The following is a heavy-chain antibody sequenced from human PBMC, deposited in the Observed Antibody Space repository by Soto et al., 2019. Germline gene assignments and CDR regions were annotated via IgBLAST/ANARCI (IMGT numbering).Heavy chain of an antibody. CDR3: ARHDSPSVIYYYYGMDV. V-gene: IGHV5-51*01. J-gene: IGHJ6*02. CDR2: IYPGDSDT. Sequence: EVQLVQSGAEVKKPGESLKISCKGSGYSFTSYWIGWVRQMPGKGLEWMGIIYPGDSDTRYSPSFQGHVTISADKSISTAYLQWSSLKASDTAIYYCARHDSPSVIYYYYGMDVWGQGTTVTVSS. D-gene: IGHD2-15*01. CDR1: GYSFTSYW.